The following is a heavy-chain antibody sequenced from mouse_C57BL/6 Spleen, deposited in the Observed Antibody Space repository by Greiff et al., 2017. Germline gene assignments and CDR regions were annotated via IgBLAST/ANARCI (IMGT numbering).Heavy chain of an antibody. Sequence: EVQLQQSGAELVRPGASVKLSCTASGFNIKDDYMHWVKQRPEQGLEWIGWIDPENGDTEYASKFQGKATITADTSSNTAYLQLSSLTSEDTAVYYCSKLGRVFAYWGQGTLVTVSA. J-gene: IGHJ3*01. D-gene: IGHD4-1*01. CDR1: GFNIKDDY. CDR3: SKLGRVFAY. V-gene: IGHV14-4*01. CDR2: IDPENGDT.